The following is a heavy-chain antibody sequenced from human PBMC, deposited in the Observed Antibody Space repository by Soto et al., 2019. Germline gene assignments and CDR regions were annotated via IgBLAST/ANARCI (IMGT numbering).Heavy chain of an antibody. D-gene: IGHD2-15*01. Sequence: SETPSLTCTVSGGSITSYHWSWIRQPPGKGLEWIGYIYYSGSTNYNPSLKSRVTISVDTSKNLFSLKLSSVTAADTAVYYCARRVGYCSGDNCTDYYYYNMDVWGKGTTVTVSS. CDR2: IYYSGST. CDR3: ARRVGYCSGDNCTDYYYYNMDV. CDR1: GGSITSYH. J-gene: IGHJ6*03. V-gene: IGHV4-59*08.